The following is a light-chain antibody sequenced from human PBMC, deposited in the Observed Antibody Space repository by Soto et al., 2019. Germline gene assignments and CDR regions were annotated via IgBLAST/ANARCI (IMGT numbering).Light chain of an antibody. CDR2: DTS. CDR1: QDISNH. V-gene: IGKV1-33*01. CDR3: QQYESLPYT. J-gene: IGKJ2*01. Sequence: DIQMTQSPSSLSASVGGRVTITCQASQDISNHLNWYQQKPGKAPNLLIYDTSNLETGVPSTFGGGGSGRHFTLTITSLQPEDFATYYCQQYESLPYTFGQGTKLDIK.